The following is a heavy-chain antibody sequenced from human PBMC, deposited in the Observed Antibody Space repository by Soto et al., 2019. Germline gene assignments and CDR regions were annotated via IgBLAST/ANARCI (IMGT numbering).Heavy chain of an antibody. Sequence: PGESLKISCKGVGYKFGSAWIGWVRQMPGKGLEWMGIIKPGTSDIRYSPSCRGHVTISADEAGSTAYLQWSSLKASDTAMYYCARQLSHICDSWGQGTLVTVSS. CDR2: IKPGTSDI. CDR1: GYKFGSAW. V-gene: IGHV5-51*01. CDR3: ARQLSHICDS. J-gene: IGHJ4*02. D-gene: IGHD3-3*02.